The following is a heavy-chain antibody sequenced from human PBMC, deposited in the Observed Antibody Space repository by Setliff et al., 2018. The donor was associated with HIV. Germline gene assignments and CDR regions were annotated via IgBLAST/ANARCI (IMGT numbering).Heavy chain of an antibody. CDR2: IIPIFKSA. V-gene: IGHV1-69*05. D-gene: IGHD5-12*01. J-gene: IGHJ3*01. CDR1: GDTFNNYG. Sequence: ASVKVSCKVSGDTFNNYGLNWVRQAPGQGLEWMGGIIPIFKSADYAQKFQGRVTITTDESTSTAYMDLSGLKSEDTAIYYCARTSGDAYNYEGAFDVWGQGTLVTVSS. CDR3: ARTSGDAYNYEGAFDV.